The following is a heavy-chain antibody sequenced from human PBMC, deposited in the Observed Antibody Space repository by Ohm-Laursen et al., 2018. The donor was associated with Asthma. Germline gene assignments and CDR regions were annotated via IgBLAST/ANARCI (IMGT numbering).Heavy chain of an antibody. CDR2: ISYDGSNK. CDR3: AKDGGTDAFDI. CDR1: GFTFSSYG. V-gene: IGHV3-30*18. D-gene: IGHD4-23*01. Sequence: SLRLSCAASGFTFSSYGMHWVRQAPGKGLEWVAVISYDGSNKYYADFVKGRFTISRDNSKNTLYLQMNSLRAEDTAVYYCAKDGGTDAFDIWGQGTMVTVSS. J-gene: IGHJ3*02.